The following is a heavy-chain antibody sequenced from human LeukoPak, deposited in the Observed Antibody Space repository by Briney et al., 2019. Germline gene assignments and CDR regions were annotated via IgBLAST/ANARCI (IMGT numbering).Heavy chain of an antibody. CDR3: ARVRGPDGWFAP. Sequence: SETLSLTCTVSGGSTDRSSYYWGWIRQPPGKGLEWIGSIYYSGNTYYNSSLKSRITISVNTTKNQVALKLSSVTAADTAVYYCARVRGPDGWFAPWGQGTLVSVSS. J-gene: IGHJ5*02. CDR1: GGSTDRSSYY. CDR2: IYYSGNT. V-gene: IGHV4-39*01.